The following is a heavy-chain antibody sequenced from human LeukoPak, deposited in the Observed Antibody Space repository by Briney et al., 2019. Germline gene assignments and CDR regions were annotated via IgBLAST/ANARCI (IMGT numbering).Heavy chain of an antibody. CDR3: AKPEEVWFGEFYHFDY. D-gene: IGHD3-10*01. CDR2: INSDGSST. Sequence: GGSLRLSCAASGFTFSSYWMHWVRQAPGKGLVWVSRINSDGSSTSYADSVKGRFTISRDNSKNTLYLQMNSLRAEDTAVYYCAKPEEVWFGEFYHFDYWGQGTLVTVSS. CDR1: GFTFSSYW. J-gene: IGHJ4*02. V-gene: IGHV3-74*01.